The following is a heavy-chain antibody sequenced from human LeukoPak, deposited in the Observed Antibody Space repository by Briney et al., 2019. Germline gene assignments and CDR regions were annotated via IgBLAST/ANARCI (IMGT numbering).Heavy chain of an antibody. CDR3: ARARRYYGSSSGAFDI. Sequence: PSETLSLTCTVSGGSINSGDYYWSWIRQPPGKGLRWIGYIYYSGNTYYNPSLKSRVTISIDTSKSQFSLKLTSVTAADTAVYYCARARRYYGSSSGAFDIWGHGTMVTVSS. CDR2: IYYSGNT. V-gene: IGHV4-30-4*01. CDR1: GGSINSGDYY. J-gene: IGHJ3*02. D-gene: IGHD3-10*01.